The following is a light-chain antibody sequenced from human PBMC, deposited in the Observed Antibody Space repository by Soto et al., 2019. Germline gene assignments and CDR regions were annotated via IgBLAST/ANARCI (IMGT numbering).Light chain of an antibody. Sequence: QSALTQPASVSGSPGQSITISCTGTRSDVGGHNRVSWSQQHPGRAPKLIIYEVNKRPSGVSTRFSGSKSGNTASLTISGLQPDDEADYYCSSFTGSSTWVFGGGTKLTVL. V-gene: IGLV2-14*01. J-gene: IGLJ3*02. CDR2: EVN. CDR1: RSDVGGHNR. CDR3: SSFTGSSTWV.